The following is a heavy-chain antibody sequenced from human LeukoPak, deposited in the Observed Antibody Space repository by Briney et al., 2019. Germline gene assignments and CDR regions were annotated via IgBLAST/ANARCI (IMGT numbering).Heavy chain of an antibody. V-gene: IGHV3-30-3*01. J-gene: IGHJ6*02. CDR1: GFTFSSYA. Sequence: PGGSLRLSCAASGFTFSSYAMHWVRQAPGKGLEWVAVISYDGSNKYYADSVKGRFTISRDNSKNTLYLQMNSLRAEDTAAYYCARDPGMDVWGQGTTVTVSS. CDR3: ARDPGMDV. CDR2: ISYDGSNK.